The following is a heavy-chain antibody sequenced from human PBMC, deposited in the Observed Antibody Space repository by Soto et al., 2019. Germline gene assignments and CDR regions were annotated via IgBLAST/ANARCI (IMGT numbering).Heavy chain of an antibody. CDR3: AREDRDRETGLVPAAIGGMDV. D-gene: IGHD2-2*01. CDR2: IIPIFGIT. Sequence: QVQLVQSGAEVKKPGSSVKVSCKASGGTFSRYTMTWVRQAPGHGLEWMGRIIPIFGITTYAQKFQGRVTITADESTSTAYMELSSLRSEDTAVYYCAREDRDRETGLVPAAIGGMDVWGQGTTVTVSS. J-gene: IGHJ6*02. CDR1: GGTFSRYT. V-gene: IGHV1-69*08.